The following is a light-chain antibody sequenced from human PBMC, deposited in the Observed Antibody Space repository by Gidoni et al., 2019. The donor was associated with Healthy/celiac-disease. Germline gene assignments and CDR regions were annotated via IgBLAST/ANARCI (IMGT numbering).Light chain of an antibody. Sequence: EIVLTQSPGTLSLSPGERATLSCRASQSVSSSYLAWYQQKPGQAPRLLIYGASSRATGIPDRFSGSGSGTGFTLTIRRLEPEDFAVYYCQQYGSSPFLTFGGGTKVEIK. V-gene: IGKV3-20*01. CDR1: QSVSSSY. CDR2: GAS. CDR3: QQYGSSPFLT. J-gene: IGKJ4*01.